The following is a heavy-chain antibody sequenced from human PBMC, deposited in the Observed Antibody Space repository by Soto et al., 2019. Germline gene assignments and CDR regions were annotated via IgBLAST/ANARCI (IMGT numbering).Heavy chain of an antibody. J-gene: IGHJ4*02. CDR1: GFTFSNAW. CDR3: VTGQYCDY. Sequence: GGSLRLSCIGSGFTFSNAWINWVRQAPGKGLEWVGRIKSKPDGGTTDYAAPVKGRFTISRDDSKNTVYLQMNSLKTEDTALYYCVTGQYCDYWGQGTLVTVSS. V-gene: IGHV3-15*01. CDR2: IKSKPDGGTT.